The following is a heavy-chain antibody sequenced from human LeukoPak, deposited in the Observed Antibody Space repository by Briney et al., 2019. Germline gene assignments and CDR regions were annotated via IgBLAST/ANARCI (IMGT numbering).Heavy chain of an antibody. Sequence: GESLRISCKGSGYSFTSYWISWVRQMPGKRLEWMGRIDPSDSYTNYSPSFQGHVTISADKSISTAYLQWSSLKASDTAMYYCARHIGLWFGELSNFDYWGQGTLVTVSS. D-gene: IGHD3-10*01. J-gene: IGHJ4*02. CDR2: IDPSDSYT. CDR3: ARHIGLWFGELSNFDY. V-gene: IGHV5-10-1*01. CDR1: GYSFTSYW.